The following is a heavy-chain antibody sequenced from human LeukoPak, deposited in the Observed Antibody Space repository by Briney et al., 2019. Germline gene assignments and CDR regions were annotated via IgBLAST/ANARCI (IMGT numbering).Heavy chain of an antibody. V-gene: IGHV3-48*03. J-gene: IGHJ4*02. CDR1: GFTFSSYE. CDR3: AKEDPGNAEEQWLVRPYFDY. Sequence: PGGSLRLSCAASGFTFSSYEMNWVRQAPGKGLEWVSYISSSGSTIYYADSVKGRFTISRDNSKNTLYLQMNSLRAEDTAVYYCAKEDPGNAEEQWLVRPYFDYWGQGTLVTVSS. D-gene: IGHD6-19*01. CDR2: ISSSGSTI.